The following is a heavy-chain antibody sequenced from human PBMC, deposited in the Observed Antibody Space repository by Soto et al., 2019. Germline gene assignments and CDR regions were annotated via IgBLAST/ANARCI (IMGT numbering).Heavy chain of an antibody. Sequence: QVQLQESGPGLVKPSQTLSLTCTVSGDSISSGGYYWSWIRQHPGKGLEWIGYIYYSGSTYYNPPPASRVTISVDTSKNQFSLQLSSVTAADPAVYYCARSSEATVTAFDSWGQGTLVTVSS. J-gene: IGHJ4*02. CDR1: GDSISSGGYY. CDR2: IYYSGST. CDR3: ARSSEATVTAFDS. D-gene: IGHD4-17*01. V-gene: IGHV4-31*03.